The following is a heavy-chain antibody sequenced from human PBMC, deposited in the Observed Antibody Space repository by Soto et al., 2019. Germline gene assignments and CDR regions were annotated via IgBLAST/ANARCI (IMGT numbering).Heavy chain of an antibody. V-gene: IGHV1-8*01. Sequence: QVQLVQSGAEVKKPGASVKVSCQASGYTFTSYDINWVRQATGQGLEWMGWMNPNSGNTGYAQKFQGRVTMTRKTSISTAYMELSSLRSDDTAVYFCARSTRYYDIDYWGQGALVTVSS. J-gene: IGHJ4*02. CDR3: ARSTRYYDIDY. D-gene: IGHD1-26*01. CDR1: GYTFTSYD. CDR2: MNPNSGNT.